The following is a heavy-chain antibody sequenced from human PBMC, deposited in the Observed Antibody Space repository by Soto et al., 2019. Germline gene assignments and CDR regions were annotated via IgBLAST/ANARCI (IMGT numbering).Heavy chain of an antibody. Sequence: QVQLVESGGGVVQPGRSLRLSCAASGFTFSSYGMQWVRQAPGKGLEWVAVIWYDGSNKYYADSVKGRFTISRDNSKKKLYLQMNSRRAEDTAVYYCAAGISSSSSYWGQGTLVTVSS. CDR2: IWYDGSNK. CDR3: AAGISSSSSY. CDR1: GFTFSSYG. J-gene: IGHJ1*01. D-gene: IGHD6-6*01. V-gene: IGHV3-33*01.